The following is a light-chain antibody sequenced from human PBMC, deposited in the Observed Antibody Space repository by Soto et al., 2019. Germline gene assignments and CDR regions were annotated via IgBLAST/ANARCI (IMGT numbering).Light chain of an antibody. J-gene: IGKJ4*01. CDR2: DAS. CDR3: QQRSNWPPRLT. Sequence: EIVLTQSPATLSLFPGERATLSCRASQSVSNYLAWYQQKPGQAPRLLIYDASNRATGIPARFSGSGSGTDLTLTISSLEPEDFAVYYCQQRSNWPPRLTFGGGTKVEIK. CDR1: QSVSNY. V-gene: IGKV3-11*01.